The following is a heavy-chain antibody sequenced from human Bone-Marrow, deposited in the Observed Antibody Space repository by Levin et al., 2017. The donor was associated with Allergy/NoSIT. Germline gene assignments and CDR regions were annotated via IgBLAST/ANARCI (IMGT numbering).Heavy chain of an antibody. D-gene: IGHD2-8*01. Sequence: SETLSLTCTVSGGSISSSSYYWGWIRQPPGKGLEWIGSIYYSGSTYYNPSLKSRVTISVDTSKNQFSLKLSSVTAADTAVYYCARPGSSVSKDSDIMDFYYGMDVWGQGTTVTVSS. CDR3: ARPGSSVSKDSDIMDFYYGMDV. CDR2: IYYSGST. V-gene: IGHV4-39*01. CDR1: GGSISSSSYY. J-gene: IGHJ6*02.